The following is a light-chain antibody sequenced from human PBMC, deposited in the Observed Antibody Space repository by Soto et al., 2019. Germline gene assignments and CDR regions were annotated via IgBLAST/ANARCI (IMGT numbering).Light chain of an antibody. CDR1: SSDAGGYNY. V-gene: IGLV2-14*01. Sequence: QSALTQPASVSGCPGQSITISCTGTSSDAGGYNYVSWYQQHPGKAPKLMIYDVSNRPSGVSNRFSGSKSGNTASLTISGLQAEDEADYYCSSSTSSSSYVFGTGTKVTVL. CDR2: DVS. CDR3: SSSTSSSSYV. J-gene: IGLJ1*01.